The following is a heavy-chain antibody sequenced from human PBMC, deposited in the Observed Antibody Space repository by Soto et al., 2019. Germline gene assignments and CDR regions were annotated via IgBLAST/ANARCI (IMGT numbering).Heavy chain of an antibody. CDR1: GFTFSSYG. CDR2: ISYDGSNK. V-gene: IGHV3-30*18. J-gene: IGHJ5*02. CDR3: AKEGSSSGIDP. Sequence: SGGSLRLSCAASGFTFSSYGMHWVRQAPGKGLEWVAVISYDGSNKYYADSVKGRFTISRDNSKNTLYLQMNSLRAEDTAVYYCAKEGSSSGIDPWGQGTLVTVSS. D-gene: IGHD6-6*01.